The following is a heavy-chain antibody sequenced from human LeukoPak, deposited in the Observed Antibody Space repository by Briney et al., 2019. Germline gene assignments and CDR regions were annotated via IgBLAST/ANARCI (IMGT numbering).Heavy chain of an antibody. D-gene: IGHD3-9*01. J-gene: IGHJ5*02. Sequence: SETLSLTCAVYGQSFDGFYWNWIRQPPGKGLEWIGELNYSGTSDYNPALKSRVAISADSSKRQFSLDLTSVTAADTAVYYCAIRLATSRLATATTWFDPWGQGTLVSVSS. CDR1: GQSFDGFY. V-gene: IGHV4-34*01. CDR2: LNYSGTS. CDR3: AIRLATSRLATATTWFDP.